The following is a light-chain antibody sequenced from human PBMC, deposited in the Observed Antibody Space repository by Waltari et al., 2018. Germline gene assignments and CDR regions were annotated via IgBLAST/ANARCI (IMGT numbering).Light chain of an antibody. V-gene: IGLV2-14*01. CDR3: SSFTSRHLYV. Sequence: QSALTQPASVSGSPGQSITISCTGSRSDVGGYNYVSWYQQYPGKVPKIMIYEVNNRPSGVSSRFSGSKSGNTASLTISGLQADDEADYYCSSFTSRHLYVFGTGTAVTVL. J-gene: IGLJ1*01. CDR2: EVN. CDR1: RSDVGGYNY.